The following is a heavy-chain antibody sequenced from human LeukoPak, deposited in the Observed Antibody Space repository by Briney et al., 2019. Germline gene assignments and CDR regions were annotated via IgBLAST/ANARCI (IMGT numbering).Heavy chain of an antibody. V-gene: IGHV3-23*01. D-gene: IGHD4-17*01. CDR3: AKDYYHGDLATVTPFDY. CDR2: ISGSGGNT. Sequence: PGGSLRLSCAASGFTFSSYAMSWVRQAPGKGLEWVSAISGSGGNTYYADSVKGRFTISRDNSKNTLYLQMNSLRAEDTAVYYCAKDYYHGDLATVTPFDYWGQGTLVTVSS. CDR1: GFTFSSYA. J-gene: IGHJ4*02.